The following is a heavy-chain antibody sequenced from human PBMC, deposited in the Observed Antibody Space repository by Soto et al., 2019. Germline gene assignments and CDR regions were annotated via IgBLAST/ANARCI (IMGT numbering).Heavy chain of an antibody. CDR1: GFTFSSYG. V-gene: IGHV3-30*18. Sequence: QVQLVESGGGVVQPGRSRRLSCAASGFTFSSYGMHWVRQAPGKGLEWVAVISYDGSNKYYADSVKGRFTISRDNSKNTLYLQMNSLRAEDTAVYYCAKGRFGIVVVSPTGARFDYWGQGTLVTVSS. J-gene: IGHJ4*02. CDR3: AKGRFGIVVVSPTGARFDY. D-gene: IGHD3-22*01. CDR2: ISYDGSNK.